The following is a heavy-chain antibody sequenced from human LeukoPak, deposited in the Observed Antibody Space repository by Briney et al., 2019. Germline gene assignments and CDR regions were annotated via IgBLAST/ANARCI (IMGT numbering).Heavy chain of an antibody. CDR2: IIPIFGTA. D-gene: IGHD6-19*01. CDR3: ARISSGWYEVDY. J-gene: IGHJ4*02. CDR1: GYTFTNYW. V-gene: IGHV1-69*06. Sequence: GASVKVSCKASGYTFTNYWIYWVRQAPGQGLEWMGGIIPIFGTANYAQKFQGRVTITADKSTSTAYMELSSLRSEDTAVYYCARISSGWYEVDYWGQGTLVTVSS.